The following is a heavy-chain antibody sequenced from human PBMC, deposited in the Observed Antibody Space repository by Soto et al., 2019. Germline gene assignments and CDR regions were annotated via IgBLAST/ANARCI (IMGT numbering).Heavy chain of an antibody. V-gene: IGHV3-30*18. CDR3: AKDFGASGSSIYFDY. J-gene: IGHJ4*01. CDR2: ISYDGSNK. Sequence: GGSLRLSCAASGFNFSSYGMHWVRQAPGKGLEWVAVISYDGSNKYYADSVKGRFTISRDNSKNTLYLQMNSLRAEDTAVYYCAKDFGASGSSIYFDYWGHGTLVTVSS. D-gene: IGHD1-26*01. CDR1: GFNFSSYG.